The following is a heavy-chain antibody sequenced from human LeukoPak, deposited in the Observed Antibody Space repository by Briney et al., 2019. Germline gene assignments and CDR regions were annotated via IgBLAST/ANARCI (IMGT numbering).Heavy chain of an antibody. J-gene: IGHJ4*02. CDR3: AKDRRSSDWSPDC. D-gene: IGHD6-19*01. CDR2: ISGSGGST. V-gene: IGHV3-23*01. Sequence: GGSLRLSCAASGFTFNSYAMNWVRQAPGKGLEWVSAISGSGGSTYYVDSVRGRFTISRDNPKNTLYLQMNGLRAEDTAVYYCAKDRRSSDWSPDCWGQGTLVTVSS. CDR1: GFTFNSYA.